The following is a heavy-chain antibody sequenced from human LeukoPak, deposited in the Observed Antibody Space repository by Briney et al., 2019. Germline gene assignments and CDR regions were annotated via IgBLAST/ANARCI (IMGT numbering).Heavy chain of an antibody. V-gene: IGHV1-18*01. D-gene: IGHD4-11*01. Sequence: GASVKVSCKASGYTFTSYGISWVRQAPGQGLEWMGWISAYNGNTNYAQKLQGRVTMTTDTSTSTAYMELRSLRSDDTAVYYCARSRQGDLPPRNYDGLRRDSPLVPFDYWGQGTLVTVSS. CDR3: ARSRQGDLPPRNYDGLRRDSPLVPFDY. CDR2: ISAYNGNT. J-gene: IGHJ4*02. CDR1: GYTFTSYG.